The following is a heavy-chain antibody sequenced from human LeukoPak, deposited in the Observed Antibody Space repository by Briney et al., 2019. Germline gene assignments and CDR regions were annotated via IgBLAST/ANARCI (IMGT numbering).Heavy chain of an antibody. CDR2: INAYNGNT. Sequence: WASVKVPCKTSGYTFTYYVISWVRQAPGQGLEWMGWINAYNGNTNDAQKFQGRVTMTTDTSTSTAYMELRSLRSDDTAVYYCAREYSSWENYNWFDPWGQGTLVTVSS. D-gene: IGHD6-6*01. CDR1: GYTFTYYV. J-gene: IGHJ5*02. CDR3: AREYSSWENYNWFDP. V-gene: IGHV1-18*01.